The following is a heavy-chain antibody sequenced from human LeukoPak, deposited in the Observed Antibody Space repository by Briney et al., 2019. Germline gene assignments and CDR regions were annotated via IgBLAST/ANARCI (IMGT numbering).Heavy chain of an antibody. V-gene: IGHV4-59*01. CDR3: ARRLYGGNFDN. Sequence: SETLSLTCTVSGCSFSSYYWSWIRQPPGKGLECIGYIYYSGSTSYSPSLKSRVTISVDTSKNQFSLKLSSVAAADTAVYYCARRLYGGNFDNWGQGTLVTVSS. CDR2: IYYSGST. CDR1: GCSFSSYY. J-gene: IGHJ4*02. D-gene: IGHD4-23*01.